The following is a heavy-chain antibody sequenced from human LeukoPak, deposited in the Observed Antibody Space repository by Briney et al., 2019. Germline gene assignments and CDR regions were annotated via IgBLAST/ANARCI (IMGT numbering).Heavy chain of an antibody. Sequence: GGSLRLSCTASGFTFSPYSMNWVRQAPGKGLEWVSSISNTDYIYYADSVKGRFIISRDNAKNSLYLQMNSLRAEDTAVYYCARGDFWSGYYWGFDYWGQGTLVTVSS. CDR1: GFTFSPYS. J-gene: IGHJ4*02. CDR2: ISNTDYI. V-gene: IGHV3-21*01. D-gene: IGHD3-3*01. CDR3: ARGDFWSGYYWGFDY.